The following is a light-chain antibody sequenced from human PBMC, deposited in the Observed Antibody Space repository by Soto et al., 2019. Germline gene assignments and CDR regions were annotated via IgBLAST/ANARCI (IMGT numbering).Light chain of an antibody. J-gene: IGKJ1*01. CDR2: GGS. Sequence: EIVLTQSPGTLSLSPGERATLSCRASQSVSSNHLAWYQQKPGQAPRLLIYGGSSRATGIPVRFSGSGSETDFTPTITRLEPEDFAVYYCQQYSSSRTFGQGTKVDI. V-gene: IGKV3-20*01. CDR3: QQYSSSRT. CDR1: QSVSSNH.